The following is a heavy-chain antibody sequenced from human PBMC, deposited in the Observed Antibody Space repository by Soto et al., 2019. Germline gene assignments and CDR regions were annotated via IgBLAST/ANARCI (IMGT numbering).Heavy chain of an antibody. CDR1: GFTFSSYA. V-gene: IGHV3-30-3*01. D-gene: IGHD2-8*01. Sequence: QVQLVESGGGVVQPGRSLRLSCAASGFTFSSYAMHWVRQAPGKGLEWVAVISYDGSNKYYADSVKGRFTISRDNSKNTLYVQMNSLRPEDTAVYYCARAPVIVLIRAYYYYGMDVWGQGTTVTVSS. CDR2: ISYDGSNK. CDR3: ARAPVIVLIRAYYYYGMDV. J-gene: IGHJ6*02.